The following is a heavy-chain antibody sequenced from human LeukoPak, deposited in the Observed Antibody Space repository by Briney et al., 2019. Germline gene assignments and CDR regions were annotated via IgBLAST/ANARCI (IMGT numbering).Heavy chain of an antibody. V-gene: IGHV4-34*01. D-gene: IGHD3-10*01. CDR2: INHSGST. CDR1: GGSFSGYY. J-gene: IGHJ4*02. CDR3: ARVFRLRGGFDY. Sequence: PSETLSLTCAVYGGSFSGYYWSWIRQPPGKGLEWIGEINHSGSTNYNPSLKSRVTISVDTSKNQFSLKLSSVTAADTAVYYCARVFRLRGGFDYWGQGTLVTVSS.